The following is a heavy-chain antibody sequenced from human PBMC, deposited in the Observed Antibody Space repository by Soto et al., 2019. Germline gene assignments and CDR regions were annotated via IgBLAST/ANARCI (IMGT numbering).Heavy chain of an antibody. CDR2: ISSSSSTI. CDR3: ERVIWSGNLTSDL. Sequence: EVQVVESGGGLVQPGGSLRLSCAASGFTFSSNSMNWVRQAPGKGLEWISYISSSSSTIYADSVKGRFTISRDNAKNSLYLQMNSLRDEDTAVYYCERVIWSGNLTSDLWGQGTLVTVSS. V-gene: IGHV3-48*02. D-gene: IGHD3-3*01. CDR1: GFTFSSNS. J-gene: IGHJ5*02.